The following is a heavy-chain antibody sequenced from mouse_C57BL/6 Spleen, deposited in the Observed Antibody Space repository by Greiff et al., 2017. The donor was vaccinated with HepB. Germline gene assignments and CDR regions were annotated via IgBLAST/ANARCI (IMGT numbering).Heavy chain of an antibody. Sequence: VQLQQSGPELVKPGASVKISCKASGYSFTGYYMNWVKQSPEKSLEWIGEINPSTGGTTYNQKFKAKATLTVDKSSSTAYMQLKSLTSEDSAVYYCARELGGNYGAYWGQGTLGTVSA. CDR3: ARELGGNYGAY. CDR2: INPSTGGT. D-gene: IGHD2-1*01. J-gene: IGHJ3*01. CDR1: GYSFTGYY. V-gene: IGHV1-42*01.